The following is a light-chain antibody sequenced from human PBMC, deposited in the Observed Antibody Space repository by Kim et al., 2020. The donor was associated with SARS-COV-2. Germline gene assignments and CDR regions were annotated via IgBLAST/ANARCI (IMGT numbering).Light chain of an antibody. V-gene: IGLV3-19*01. J-gene: IGLJ3*02. CDR1: SLRGYY. Sequence: ALGRTATSTCKGDSLRGYYASWFRQKSGQAPILVIYGDKNRPSGIPDRFSGSGSGNTASLTSTGAQAEDEADYYCNSRDSSGNHVLFGGGTKLTVL. CDR2: GDK. CDR3: NSRDSSGNHVL.